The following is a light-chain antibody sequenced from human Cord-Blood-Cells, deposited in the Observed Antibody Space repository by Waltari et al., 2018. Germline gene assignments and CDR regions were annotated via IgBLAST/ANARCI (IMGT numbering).Light chain of an antibody. Sequence: YNYVSWYQQHPGKAPKLMIYDVSKRPSGVPDRFSGSKSGNTASLTISGLQAGDEADYYCCSYAGSYTWVFGGGTKLTVL. V-gene: IGLV2-11*01. CDR3: CSYAGSYTWV. J-gene: IGLJ3*02. CDR1: YNY. CDR2: DVS.